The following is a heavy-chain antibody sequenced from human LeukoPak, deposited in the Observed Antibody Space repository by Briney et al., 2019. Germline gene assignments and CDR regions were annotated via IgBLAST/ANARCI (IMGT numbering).Heavy chain of an antibody. J-gene: IGHJ3*02. CDR3: ASYDSSGYYFAFDI. CDR2: IKHSGST. Sequence: TSETLSLTCAVYGGSFSGYYWSWIRQPPGKGLEWIGEIKHSGSTNYNPSLKSRVTISVDTSKNQFSLKLSSVTAADTAVYYCASYDSSGYYFAFDIWGQGTMVTVSS. D-gene: IGHD3-22*01. CDR1: GGSFSGYY. V-gene: IGHV4-34*01.